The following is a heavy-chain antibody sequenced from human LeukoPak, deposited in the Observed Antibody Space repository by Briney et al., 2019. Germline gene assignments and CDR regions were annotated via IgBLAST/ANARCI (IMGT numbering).Heavy chain of an antibody. CDR1: GYSISSGYY. D-gene: IGHD5-18*01. Sequence: KPSETLSLTCTVSGYSISSGYYWGWIRQPPGKGLEWIGSIYHSGSTYYNPSLKSRVTISVDTSKNQFSLKLSSVTAADTAVYYCARDTAMDDGALDYWGQGTLVTVSS. CDR2: IYHSGST. CDR3: ARDTAMDDGALDY. J-gene: IGHJ4*02. V-gene: IGHV4-38-2*02.